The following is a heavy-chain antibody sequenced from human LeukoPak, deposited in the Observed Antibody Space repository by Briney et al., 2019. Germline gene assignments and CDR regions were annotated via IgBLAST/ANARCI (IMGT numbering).Heavy chain of an antibody. CDR3: ARTGGPSNPFLYFDY. CDR1: GGSISSYY. J-gene: IGHJ4*02. Sequence: PSETLSLTCTVSGGSISSYYWTWIRQPPGKGLEWIGYIYYSGSTNYNPSLKSRVTISVDTSKNQFSLKLSSVTAADTAVYYCARTGGPSNPFLYFDYWGQGTLVTVSS. D-gene: IGHD2/OR15-2a*01. CDR2: IYYSGST. V-gene: IGHV4-59*12.